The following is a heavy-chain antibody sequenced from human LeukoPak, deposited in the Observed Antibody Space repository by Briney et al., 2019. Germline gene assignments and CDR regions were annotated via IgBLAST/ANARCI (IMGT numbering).Heavy chain of an antibody. CDR1: GFTFGDYA. CDR2: IRSKPHAGTA. J-gene: IGHJ3*02. V-gene: IGHV3-49*03. CDR3: SRARYDTRGRFDTFDI. D-gene: IGHD3-16*01. Sequence: GGSLRLSCTGSGFTFGDYALSWFRQAPGKGLDWVGFIRSKPHAGTAEYAASVRGRFTISRDDSATVAYLQMNSLKIEDTAMYYCSRARYDTRGRFDTFDIWGQGTMVTVSP.